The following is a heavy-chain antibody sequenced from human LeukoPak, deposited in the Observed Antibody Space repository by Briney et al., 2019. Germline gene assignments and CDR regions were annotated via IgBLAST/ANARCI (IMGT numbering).Heavy chain of an antibody. CDR3: ARLTGYSSGWYGSRFDY. J-gene: IGHJ4*02. V-gene: IGHV3-7*03. CDR2: IKQDGSEK. CDR1: GFTFSSYW. Sequence: GGSLRLSCAASGFTFSSYWMSWVRQAPGKGLEWVANIKQDGSEKYYVDSVKGRFTISRDNAKNSMYLQMNSLRAEDMAVYYCARLTGYSSGWYGSRFDYWGQGTLVTVSS. D-gene: IGHD6-19*01.